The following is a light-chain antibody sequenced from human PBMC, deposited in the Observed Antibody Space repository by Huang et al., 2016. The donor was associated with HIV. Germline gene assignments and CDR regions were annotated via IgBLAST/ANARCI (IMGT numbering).Light chain of an antibody. J-gene: IGKJ4*01. Sequence: EIVMTLSPATLSVSPGDTATLSCRASQIISSNLAWYQQKPGQAPRLLSYDASTRATGVPARFSGSGSGTEFTLTISSLQSEDFAVYYCQQYNNWPRTFGGGTKVEIK. CDR3: QQYNNWPRT. V-gene: IGKV3-15*01. CDR1: QIISSN. CDR2: DAS.